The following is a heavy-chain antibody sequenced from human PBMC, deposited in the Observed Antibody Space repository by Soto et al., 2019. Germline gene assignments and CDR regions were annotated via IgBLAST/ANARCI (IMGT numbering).Heavy chain of an antibody. J-gene: IGHJ4*02. V-gene: IGHV3-21*04. CDR3: AKDDSDLLTGYRYFDY. D-gene: IGHD3-9*01. CDR1: GFTFSSYS. CDR2: ISSSSSYI. Sequence: GGSLRLSCAASGFTFSSYSMNWVRQAPGKGLEWVSSISSSSSYIYYADSVKGRFTISRDNAKNSLYLQMNSLRADDTAVYYCAKDDSDLLTGYRYFDYWGQGTLVTVSS.